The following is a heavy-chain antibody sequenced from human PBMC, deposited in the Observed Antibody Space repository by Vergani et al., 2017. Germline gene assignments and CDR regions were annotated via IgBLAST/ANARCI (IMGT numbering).Heavy chain of an antibody. D-gene: IGHD5-12*01. Sequence: EVQLLESGGDLVQPGGSLRLSCAASGFTFNHYAMNWVRQAPGKGLEWVSGISGSGGSTYYAGSGKGRFTISRDSSKNTLYLQMNSLSAGDTAVYYCAKANPRNSGYDYLYYYHAMDVGGQGTTVTVSS. V-gene: IGHV3-23*01. CDR3: AKANPRNSGYDYLYYYHAMDV. CDR2: ISGSGGST. CDR1: GFTFNHYA. J-gene: IGHJ6*02.